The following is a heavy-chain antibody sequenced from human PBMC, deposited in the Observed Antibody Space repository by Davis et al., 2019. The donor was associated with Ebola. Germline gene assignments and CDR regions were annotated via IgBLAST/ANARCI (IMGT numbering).Heavy chain of an antibody. V-gene: IGHV3-23*01. CDR2: LGLSADI. Sequence: GESLKISCAASGFVFSSYVMSWVRRAPGKGLEWVSTLGLSADIYYADSVKGRFTISRDNSKNTLYLQMNSLRAEDTALYYCAKEEAYCGGDCYGYFDYWGQGTLVTVSS. CDR3: AKEEAYCGGDCYGYFDY. CDR1: GFVFSSYV. J-gene: IGHJ4*02. D-gene: IGHD2-21*02.